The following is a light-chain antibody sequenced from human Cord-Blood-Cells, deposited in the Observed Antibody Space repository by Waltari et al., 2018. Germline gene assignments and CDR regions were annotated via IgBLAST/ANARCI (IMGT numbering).Light chain of an antibody. CDR2: DAS. J-gene: IGKJ2*03. Sequence: LTQSPATLSLSPGERATLSCRASQSVSSYLAWYQQKPGQAPRLLIYDASNRATGIPARFSGSGSGTDFTLTISSLEPEDFAVYYCQQRSNWPPSFGQGTKLEIK. CDR3: QQRSNWPPS. CDR1: QSVSSY. V-gene: IGKV3-11*01.